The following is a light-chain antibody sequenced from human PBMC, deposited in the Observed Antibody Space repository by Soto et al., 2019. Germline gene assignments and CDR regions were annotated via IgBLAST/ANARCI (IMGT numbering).Light chain of an antibody. CDR2: DVS. J-gene: IGLJ1*01. Sequence: QSALTQPASVSGSPGQSITISCTGTSSDVGGYNYVSWYQQHPGKAPKLMIYDVSNRPSGVSNRFSGSKSGNTASLTISGLQAEDEADYYYISYTSSRPVFGTGTKVTVL. CDR3: ISYTSSRPV. V-gene: IGLV2-14*01. CDR1: SSDVGGYNY.